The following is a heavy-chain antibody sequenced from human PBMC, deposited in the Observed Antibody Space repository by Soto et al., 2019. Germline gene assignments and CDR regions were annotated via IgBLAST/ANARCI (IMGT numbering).Heavy chain of an antibody. CDR2: IGAYNGNT. J-gene: IGHJ4*02. Sequence: QVQLVQSGAEVKKPGASVKVSCKASGYTFTNYVITWVRQAPGQGLEWMGWIGAYNGNTNYPQSIQGRVTMSADTSTNTAYMELRRLRSDDTAVYFCARGVTGGLNDYWGQGTLVTVSS. CDR1: GYTFTNYV. V-gene: IGHV1-18*01. CDR3: ARGVTGGLNDY. D-gene: IGHD3-16*01.